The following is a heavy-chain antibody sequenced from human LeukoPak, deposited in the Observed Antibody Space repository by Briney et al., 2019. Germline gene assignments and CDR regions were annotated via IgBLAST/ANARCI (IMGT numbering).Heavy chain of an antibody. Sequence: SVKVSCKASGGTFSSYVISWVRQAPGQGLEWMGGIIPIFGTANYAQKFQGRVTITADESTSTAYMELSSLRSEDTAVYYYARDREVRGVDYWGQGTLVTVSS. CDR2: IIPIFGTA. CDR3: ARDREVRGVDY. V-gene: IGHV1-69*13. CDR1: GGTFSSYV. D-gene: IGHD3-10*01. J-gene: IGHJ4*02.